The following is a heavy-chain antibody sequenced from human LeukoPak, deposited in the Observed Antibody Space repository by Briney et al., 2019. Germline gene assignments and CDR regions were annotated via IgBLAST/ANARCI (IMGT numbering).Heavy chain of an antibody. Sequence: TLSLTCTXSGGSISSYYWSWIRQPPGKGLEWIGYIYYSGSTNYNPSLKSRVTISVDTFKNQFSLKLSSVTAADTAVYYCASFYCSSTSCQFDYWGQGTLVTVSS. V-gene: IGHV4-59*01. CDR2: IYYSGST. CDR3: ASFYCSSTSCQFDY. J-gene: IGHJ4*02. CDR1: GGSISSYY. D-gene: IGHD2-2*01.